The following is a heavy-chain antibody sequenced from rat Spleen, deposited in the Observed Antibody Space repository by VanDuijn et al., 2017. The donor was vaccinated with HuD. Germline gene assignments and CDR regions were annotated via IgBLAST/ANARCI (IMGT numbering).Heavy chain of an antibody. J-gene: IGHJ2*01. CDR1: GFTFSNYD. V-gene: IGHV5-25*01. Sequence: EVQLVESGGGLVQPGRSLKLSCAASGFTFSNYDMAWVRQAPTKGLEWVAYISIGGGTTFYRDSVKGRFTISRDNAKSTLYLQMDSLKSEDTATYYCARSVFDYWGQGVMVTVSS. CDR3: ARSVFDY. CDR2: ISIGGGTT.